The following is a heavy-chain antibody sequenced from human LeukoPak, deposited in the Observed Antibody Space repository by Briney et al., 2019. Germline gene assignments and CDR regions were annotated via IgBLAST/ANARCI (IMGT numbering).Heavy chain of an antibody. CDR1: GFTFNSYW. J-gene: IGHJ4*02. CDR3: ASDNWYAFWSAPTWAY. Sequence: GGSLRLSCAASGFTFNSYWMSWVRQASGKGLEWVANIKQDGSEKYYVDSVKGRFTISRDNAKNSLFLQMNSLRAEDTAVYYCASDNWYAFWSAPTWAYWGQGTLVTVSS. CDR2: IKQDGSEK. V-gene: IGHV3-7*01. D-gene: IGHD3-3*01.